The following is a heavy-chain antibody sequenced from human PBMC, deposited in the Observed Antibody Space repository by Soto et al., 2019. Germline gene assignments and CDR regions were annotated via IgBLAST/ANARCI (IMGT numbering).Heavy chain of an antibody. CDR3: ARLPGLENTPPFDY. Sequence: QVQLQQSGAGLVKPSETLSLTCIVSGDSMTGHYWSWVRQTPEKGLECIGWLNYTGYTTYTPSFKSRTTMSVDTAETQFSLFLGSVTAADAAVYYCARLPGLENTPPFDYWGQGALVVVSS. J-gene: IGHJ4*02. D-gene: IGHD3-3*01. V-gene: IGHV4-59*08. CDR1: GDSMTGHY. CDR2: LNYTGYT.